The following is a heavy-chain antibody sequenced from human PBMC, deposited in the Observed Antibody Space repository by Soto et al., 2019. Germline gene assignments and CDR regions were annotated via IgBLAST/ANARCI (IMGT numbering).Heavy chain of an antibody. D-gene: IGHD3-10*02. CDR1: GGTFSSYA. V-gene: IGHV1-69*13. J-gene: IGHJ6*02. CDR3: ASLMFGALLPGGS. CDR2: IIPIFGTA. Sequence: SVKVSCKASGGTFSSYAISWVRQAPGQGLEWMGGIIPIFGTANYAQKFQGRVTITADESTSTAYMELSSLRSEDTAVYYCASLMFGALLPGGSWGQGTTVTVSS.